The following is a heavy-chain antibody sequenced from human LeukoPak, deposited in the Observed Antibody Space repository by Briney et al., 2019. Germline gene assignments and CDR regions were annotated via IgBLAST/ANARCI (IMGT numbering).Heavy chain of an antibody. D-gene: IGHD3-10*01. V-gene: IGHV4-59*01. CDR3: ARDGVFGTFDP. Sequence: SETLSLTCTVSGGSISTYYWSWIRQPPGKGLKWIGYIYNSGSTNYNPSLKSRVTISVDTSKNQFSLKLRSVTAADTAVYYCARDGVFGTFDPWGQGTLVTVSS. J-gene: IGHJ5*02. CDR1: GGSISTYY. CDR2: IYNSGST.